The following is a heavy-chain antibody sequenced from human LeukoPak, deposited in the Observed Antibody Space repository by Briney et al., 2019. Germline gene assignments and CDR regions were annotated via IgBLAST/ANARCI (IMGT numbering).Heavy chain of an antibody. CDR3: ARDSVGYCSSTSCYYDAFDI. CDR2: IYHSGST. J-gene: IGHJ3*02. D-gene: IGHD2-2*03. V-gene: IGHV4-38-2*02. Sequence: SETLSLTCTVSGYSISSGYYWGWIRQPPGKGLEWIGSIYHSGSTYYNPSLKSRVTISVDMSKNQFSLKLSSVTAADTAVYYCARDSVGYCSSTSCYYDAFDIWGQGTMVTVSS. CDR1: GYSISSGYY.